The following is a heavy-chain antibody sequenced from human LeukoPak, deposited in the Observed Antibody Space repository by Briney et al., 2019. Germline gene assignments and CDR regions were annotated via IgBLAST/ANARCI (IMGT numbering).Heavy chain of an antibody. V-gene: IGHV3-48*02. Sequence: PGGSLRLSCAPSGFSFSGYSMNWVRQAPGKGLEWVSYITSSGSARYYADSVKGRFTISRDNAKNSLHLQMNSLRDEDTAVYYCARVDSGYVLFDWWGQGTLVTVSS. J-gene: IGHJ5*01. CDR1: GFSFSGYS. D-gene: IGHD5-12*01. CDR3: ARVDSGYVLFDW. CDR2: ITSSGSAR.